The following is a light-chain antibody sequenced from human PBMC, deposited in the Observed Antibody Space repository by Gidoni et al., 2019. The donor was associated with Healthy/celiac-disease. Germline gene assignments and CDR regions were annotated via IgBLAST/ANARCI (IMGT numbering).Light chain of an antibody. CDR1: QSISSY. CDR2: AAS. Sequence: DIQMTQSPSSLSASVGDRVTITCRASQSISSYLNWYQQKPGKAPKLLIYAASSLQSGVPSRFSDSGSGTDFILTISSLQPEDFATYYCQQSYSTFWATFGQGTRLEIK. CDR3: QQSYSTFWAT. V-gene: IGKV1-39*01. J-gene: IGKJ5*01.